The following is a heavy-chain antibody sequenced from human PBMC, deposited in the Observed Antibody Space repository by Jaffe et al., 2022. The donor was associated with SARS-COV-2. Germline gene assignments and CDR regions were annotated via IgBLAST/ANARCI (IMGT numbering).Heavy chain of an antibody. V-gene: IGHV2-5*01. CDR1: GFSLSTSGVG. Sequence: QITLKESGPTLVKPTQTLTLTCTFSGFSLSTSGVGVGWIRQPPGKALEWLALIYWNDDKRYSPSLKSRLTITKDTSKNQVVLTMTNMDPVDTATYYCAHSAWALGYNGEDWFDPWGQGTLVTVSS. CDR3: AHSAWALGYNGEDWFDP. J-gene: IGHJ5*02. CDR2: IYWNDDK. D-gene: IGHD1-20*01.